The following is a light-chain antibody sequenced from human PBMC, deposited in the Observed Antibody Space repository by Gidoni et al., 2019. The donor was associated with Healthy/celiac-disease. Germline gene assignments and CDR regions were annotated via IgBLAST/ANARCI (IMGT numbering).Light chain of an antibody. CDR3: QQYNNWPRVT. V-gene: IGKV3-15*01. CDR2: GAS. Sequence: EIVMTQSPATLSVSPGERATLSCRASQSVSSNLAWYQQKPGQAPRLLILGASTRATGIPARFSGSGSGTEFTLTISSMQSEDFAVYYCQQYNNWPRVTVGQGTRLEIK. J-gene: IGKJ5*01. CDR1: QSVSSN.